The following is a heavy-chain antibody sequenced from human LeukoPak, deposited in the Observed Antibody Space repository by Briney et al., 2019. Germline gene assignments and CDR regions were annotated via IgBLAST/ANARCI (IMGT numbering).Heavy chain of an antibody. Sequence: PSETLSLTCTVSGGSISSSSYYWGWIRQPPGKGLEWIGSIYYSGRTYYNPSLKSRVTISVDTSKNQFSLKLSSVTAADTAVYYCAGTAIDYWGQGTLVTVSS. D-gene: IGHD5-18*01. CDR2: IYYSGRT. V-gene: IGHV4-39*01. CDR3: AGTAIDY. CDR1: GGSISSSSYY. J-gene: IGHJ4*02.